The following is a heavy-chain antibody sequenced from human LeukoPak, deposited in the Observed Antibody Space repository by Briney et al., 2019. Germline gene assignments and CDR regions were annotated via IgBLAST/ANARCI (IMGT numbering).Heavy chain of an antibody. CDR1: GGSISSYY. V-gene: IGHV4-4*07. Sequence: SETPSLTCTVSGGSISSYYWSWIRQPAGKGLEWIGRIYTSGSTNYNPSLKSRVTMSVDTSKNQFSLKLSSVTAADTAVYYCARDHPPGDGYNSWYFDYWGQGTLVTVSS. D-gene: IGHD5-24*01. J-gene: IGHJ4*02. CDR2: IYTSGST. CDR3: ARDHPPGDGYNSWYFDY.